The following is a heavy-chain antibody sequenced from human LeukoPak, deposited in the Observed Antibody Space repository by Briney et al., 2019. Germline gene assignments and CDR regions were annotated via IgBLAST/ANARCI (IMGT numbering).Heavy chain of an antibody. V-gene: IGHV1-24*01. CDR3: ATSRGYNSGPDY. Sequence: ASVKVSCKVFGYTLTELSMHWVRQAPGKGLEWMGGFDLEDGETVYAQKFQGSVTMTEDTSTDTAYMEVSSLKSEDTAVYYCATSRGYNSGPDYWGQGTLATVSS. J-gene: IGHJ4*02. CDR1: GYTLTELS. CDR2: FDLEDGET. D-gene: IGHD5-24*01.